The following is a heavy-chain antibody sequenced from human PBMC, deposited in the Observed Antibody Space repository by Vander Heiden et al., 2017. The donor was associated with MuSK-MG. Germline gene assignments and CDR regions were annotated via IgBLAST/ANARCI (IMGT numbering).Heavy chain of an antibody. D-gene: IGHD1-26*01. CDR2: FDPEDGET. V-gene: IGHV1-24*01. Sequence: QVQLVQSGAEVKQPGASVKVSCKLSGYTLTELSMHWVRQAPGKGLEWMGGFDPEDGETIYAQKFQGRVTMTEDTSTDTAYMELSSLRSEDTAVYYCATDRTSRYSGSYSLDYWGQGTLVTVSS. CDR3: ATDRTSRYSGSYSLDY. J-gene: IGHJ4*02. CDR1: GYTLTELS.